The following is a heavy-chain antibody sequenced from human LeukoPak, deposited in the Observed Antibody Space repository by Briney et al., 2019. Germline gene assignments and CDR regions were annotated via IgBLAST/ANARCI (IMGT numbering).Heavy chain of an antibody. D-gene: IGHD1-26*01. Sequence: PGGSLRLSCAASGFTFDDYAMHWVRQAPGKGLEWVSGISWNSGSIGYADSVKGRFTISRDNAKNSLYLQMNSLRAEDTAVYYCARGDGWELLLGAFDIWGQGTMVTVSS. CDR1: GFTFDDYA. J-gene: IGHJ3*02. CDR2: ISWNSGSI. V-gene: IGHV3-9*01. CDR3: ARGDGWELLLGAFDI.